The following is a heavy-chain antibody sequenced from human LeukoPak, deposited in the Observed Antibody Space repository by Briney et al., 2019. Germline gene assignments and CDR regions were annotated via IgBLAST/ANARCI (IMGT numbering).Heavy chain of an antibody. D-gene: IGHD1-1*01. J-gene: IGHJ4*02. CDR2: IYPGDSDT. CDR1: GYSFTTYW. Sequence: GESLKISRRGSGYSFTTYWIAWVRQMPGKGLEWMGIIYPGDSDTKYSPSFQGQITISADKSIGTAYLHWNSLEASDTAMYYCARRLTTEETFDYWGQGTLVTVSS. CDR3: ARRLTTEETFDY. V-gene: IGHV5-51*01.